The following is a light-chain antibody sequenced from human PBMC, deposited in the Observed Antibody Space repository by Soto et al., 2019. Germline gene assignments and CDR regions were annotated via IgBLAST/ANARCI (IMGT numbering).Light chain of an antibody. CDR2: DAS. CDR3: QHYNDYPLT. CDR1: QGIRDF. Sequence: DIQLTQSPSSLSASVGDRVTITCRASQGIRDFLAWYQQKPGKAPKLLIYDASTLQTGVPARFSGIASGTEFTLIISNLQPADFATYYCQHYNDYPLTFGGGTKVEIK. V-gene: IGKV1-9*01. J-gene: IGKJ4*01.